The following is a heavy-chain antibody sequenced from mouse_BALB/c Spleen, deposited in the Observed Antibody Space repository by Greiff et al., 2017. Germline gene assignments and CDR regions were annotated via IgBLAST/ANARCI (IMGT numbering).Heavy chain of an antibody. V-gene: IGHV1-67*01. J-gene: IGHJ2*01. CDR3: KRDFLSSYGNSDFDY. Sequence: VKLVESGAELVRPGVSVKISCKGSGYTFTDYAMHWVKQSHAKSLEWIGVISTYYGDASYNQKFKGKATMTVDKSSSTAYMQLSSLTSEDTAVYYCKRDFLSSYGNSDFDYWGQGTTLTVSS. CDR1: GYTFTDYA. D-gene: IGHD2-1*01. CDR2: ISTYYGDA.